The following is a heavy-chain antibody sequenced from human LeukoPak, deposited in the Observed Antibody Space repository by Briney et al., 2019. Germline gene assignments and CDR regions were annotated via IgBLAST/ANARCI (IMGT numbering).Heavy chain of an antibody. CDR1: GFTFSDYW. CDR2: IKQDGSEK. D-gene: IGHD6-25*01. V-gene: IGHV3-7*01. J-gene: IGHJ6*02. CDR3: ARDRGSASGGMDV. Sequence: GGSLRLSCAASGFTFSDYWMSWVRQAPGRGLEWVANIKQDGSEKHYVDSVKGRFTISRDNAKKSLYLQMNSLRAEDMAVYYCARDRGSASGGMDVWGQGTTVTVSS.